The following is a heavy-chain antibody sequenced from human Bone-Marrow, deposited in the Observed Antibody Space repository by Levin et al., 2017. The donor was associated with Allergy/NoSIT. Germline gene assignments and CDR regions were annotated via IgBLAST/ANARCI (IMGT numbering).Heavy chain of an antibody. CDR1: GFPFRNYA. CDR2: ISPDSSNV. Sequence: GESLKISCAASGFPFRNYAMHWVRQAPGKGLEWVALISPDSSNVYYADSVKGRFTISRDNSKSTLFLQMNSLRTEDTAVYYCAKDYQGYINYWGQGTLVTVSS. J-gene: IGHJ4*02. CDR3: AKDYQGYINY. D-gene: IGHD5-24*01. V-gene: IGHV3-30*18.